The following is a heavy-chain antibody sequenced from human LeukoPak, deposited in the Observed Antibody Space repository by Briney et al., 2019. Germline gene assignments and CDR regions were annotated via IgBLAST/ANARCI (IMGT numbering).Heavy chain of an antibody. CDR2: IYTSGST. J-gene: IGHJ4*02. CDR3: AREEVAGDDTYYFDY. D-gene: IGHD6-19*01. CDR1: GGSFSSYY. Sequence: PSETLSLTCTVSGGSFSSYYWSWIRQPAGKGLEWIGRIYTSGSTNYNPSLKSRVTMSVDTSKNQFSLKLSSVTAADTAVYYCAREEVAGDDTYYFDYWGQGTLVTVSS. V-gene: IGHV4-4*07.